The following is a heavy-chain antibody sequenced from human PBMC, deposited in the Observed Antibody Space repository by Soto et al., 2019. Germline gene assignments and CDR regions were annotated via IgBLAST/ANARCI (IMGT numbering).Heavy chain of an antibody. D-gene: IGHD3-10*01. Sequence: GGSLRLSCAASGFTFSSYAMSWVRQAPGKGLEWVSAISGSGGSTYYADSVKGRFTISRDNSKNTLYLQMNSLGAEDTAVYYCARQLWFGELPPSVVDYWGQGTLVTVSS. V-gene: IGHV3-23*01. J-gene: IGHJ4*02. CDR3: ARQLWFGELPPSVVDY. CDR2: ISGSGGST. CDR1: GFTFSSYA.